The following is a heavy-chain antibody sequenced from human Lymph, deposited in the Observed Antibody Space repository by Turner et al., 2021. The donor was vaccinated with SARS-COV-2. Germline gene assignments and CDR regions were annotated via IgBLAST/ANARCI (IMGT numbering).Heavy chain of an antibody. V-gene: IGHV1-69*01. Sequence: QVPLVQSGAEVRKPGSSMKVSCKASGGTFSSYAISWVRQAPGQGREGMGGIITIFGSPDYAQKSQGRVTITADESTSTAYMELSSLRSEATVVYYCASCGGDYVFDYWGQGTLVTVSS. CDR1: GGTFSSYA. J-gene: IGHJ4*02. D-gene: IGHD4-17*01. CDR3: ASCGGDYVFDY. CDR2: IITIFGSP.